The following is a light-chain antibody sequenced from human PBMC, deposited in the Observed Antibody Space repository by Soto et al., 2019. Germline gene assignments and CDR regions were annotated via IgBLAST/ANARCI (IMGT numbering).Light chain of an antibody. CDR3: SSYTSQITVL. CDR2: EVI. V-gene: IGLV2-14*01. CDR1: TSDIATYNY. Sequence: QSVLTQPASVSGSPGQSITISCIGSTSDIATYNYVSWYQPHPGKAPKLMIYEVINRPSGVSNRFSGSKSGNTASLTISGLRDEDEADYYCSSYTSQITVLFGGGTKVTVL. J-gene: IGLJ2*01.